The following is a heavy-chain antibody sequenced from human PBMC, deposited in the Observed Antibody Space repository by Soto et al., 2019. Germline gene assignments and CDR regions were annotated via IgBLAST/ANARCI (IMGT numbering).Heavy chain of an antibody. V-gene: IGHV3-72*01. CDR1: GFTFSDHY. CDR3: ARGYCSNGVCYRYIDL. D-gene: IGHD2-8*01. CDR2: TRNKANSYTT. Sequence: EVQLVESGGGLVQPGGSLRLSCAASGFTFSDHYMDWVRQAPGKGLEWVGRTRNKANSYTTEYAASVKGKFTISRDDSKNSLYLQMNSLKTEETAVYYCARGYCSNGVCYRYIDLWGRGTLVTVSS. J-gene: IGHJ2*01.